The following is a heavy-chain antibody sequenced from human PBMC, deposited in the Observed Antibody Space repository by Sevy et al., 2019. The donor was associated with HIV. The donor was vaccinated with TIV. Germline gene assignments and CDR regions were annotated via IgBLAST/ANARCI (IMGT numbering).Heavy chain of an antibody. J-gene: IGHJ4*02. CDR1: GYSISSGYW. Sequence: PETLSLTCVVSGYSISSGYWWDWFRRPPGKGLKWIGAIHYTGTTQYTPSLNRRVTVSADTSKNQFSLRLSSMTAADTAIYYCASHDWGREDYWGQGTLVCVSS. V-gene: IGHV4-38-2*01. CDR2: IHYTGTT. D-gene: IGHD7-27*01. CDR3: ASHDWGREDY.